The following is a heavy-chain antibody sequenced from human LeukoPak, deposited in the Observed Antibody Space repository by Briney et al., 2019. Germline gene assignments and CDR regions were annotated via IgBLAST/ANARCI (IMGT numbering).Heavy chain of an antibody. J-gene: IGHJ3*02. D-gene: IGHD6-19*01. Sequence: GGSLRLSCTASGFTFGDYAMSWVRQAPGKGLEWVANIKQDGSEKYYVDSVKGRFTISRDNAKNSLYLQMNSLRAEDTAVYYCAKQNSGWYSGAFDIWGQGTMVTVSS. CDR3: AKQNSGWYSGAFDI. CDR2: IKQDGSEK. CDR1: GFTFGDYA. V-gene: IGHV3-7*03.